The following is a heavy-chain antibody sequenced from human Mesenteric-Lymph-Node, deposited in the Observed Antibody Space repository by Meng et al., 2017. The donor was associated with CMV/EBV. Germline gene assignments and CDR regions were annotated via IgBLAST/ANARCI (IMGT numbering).Heavy chain of an antibody. V-gene: IGHV4-39*07. CDR3: ARGLWFGGYAMDV. J-gene: IGHJ6*02. CDR2: FYYSGTT. Sequence: SETLSLTCTVSGGSISSSSYYWGWIRQPPGKGPEWIGSFYYSGTTYYSPSLKSRVTILVDTSKNQFSLKLRSVTAADTAVYYCARGLWFGGYAMDVWGQGTTVTVSS. D-gene: IGHD3-10*01. CDR1: GGSISSSSYY.